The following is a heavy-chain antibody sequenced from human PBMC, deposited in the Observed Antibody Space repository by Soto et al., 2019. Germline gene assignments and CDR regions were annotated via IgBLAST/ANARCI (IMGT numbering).Heavy chain of an antibody. D-gene: IGHD6-19*01. V-gene: IGHV3-30*18. Sequence: VQLVESGGGVVQPGRSLRLSCAASGCTFSDYAMHWVRQAPGQGLEWVAVVSHDGRNTHYADSVKVRFTISRASSKNTVSLEMTSLRAEDTAVYYCAKGGRQWLFTSDFNYWGQGDLVTVSS. CDR3: AKGGRQWLFTSDFNY. CDR2: VSHDGRNT. CDR1: GCTFSDYA. J-gene: IGHJ4*02.